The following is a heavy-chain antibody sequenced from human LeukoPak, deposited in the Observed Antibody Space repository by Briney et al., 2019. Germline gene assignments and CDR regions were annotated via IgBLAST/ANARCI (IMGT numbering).Heavy chain of an antibody. Sequence: GGSLRLSCTASGFSIRINYMSWVRQAPGKGLEWVSVIYSGGDTFYTDSVKGRFTISRDNSKNTVYLQMNSLIAADTAVYYCARDWSEYTGMDVWGQGTTVTVSS. CDR1: GFSIRINY. CDR2: IYSGGDT. D-gene: IGHD6-6*01. V-gene: IGHV3-66*01. CDR3: ARDWSEYTGMDV. J-gene: IGHJ6*02.